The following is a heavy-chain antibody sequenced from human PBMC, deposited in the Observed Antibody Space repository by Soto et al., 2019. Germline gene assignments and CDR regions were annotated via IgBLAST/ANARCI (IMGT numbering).Heavy chain of an antibody. D-gene: IGHD5-18*01. V-gene: IGHV1-69*01. CDR3: ARAPRDTAMNLAYYGMDV. Sequence: QVQLVQSGAEVKKPGSSVKVSCKASGGTFSSYAISWVRQAPGQGLEWMGGIIPIFGTANYAQKLQGRVTITADESTSTAYMELSSLRSEDTAVYYCARAPRDTAMNLAYYGMDVWGQGTKVTVSS. CDR1: GGTFSSYA. CDR2: IIPIFGTA. J-gene: IGHJ6*02.